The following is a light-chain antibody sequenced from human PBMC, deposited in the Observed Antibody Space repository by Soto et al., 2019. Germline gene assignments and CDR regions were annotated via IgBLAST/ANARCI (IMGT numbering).Light chain of an antibody. J-gene: IGLJ1*01. V-gene: IGLV2-11*01. Sequence: QSALTQPRSVSGSPGQSVTISCTGNSSDVGGYNYVSWYQQHPGKAPKLMIYDVSKRPSGVPDRFSGSKSGNTASLTISGLQAEDEADYYCCSYAGSYSYVFGTRTKLTVL. CDR1: SSDVGGYNY. CDR2: DVS. CDR3: CSYAGSYSYV.